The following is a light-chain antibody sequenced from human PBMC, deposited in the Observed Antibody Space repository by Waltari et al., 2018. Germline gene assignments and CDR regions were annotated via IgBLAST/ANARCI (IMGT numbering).Light chain of an antibody. J-gene: IGKJ1*01. CDR1: QSVLYSSNNHNY. Sequence: DIVMTQSPDSLAVSLGERATLNCKSSQSVLYSSNNHNYLSWYHQKAGQPPKLLIDWASTREAGVPDRFSGSGSGTDFTLTISSLQAEDVAVYYCHQYYATPPDGKTFGQGTKVEIK. V-gene: IGKV4-1*01. CDR3: HQYYATPPDGKT. CDR2: WAS.